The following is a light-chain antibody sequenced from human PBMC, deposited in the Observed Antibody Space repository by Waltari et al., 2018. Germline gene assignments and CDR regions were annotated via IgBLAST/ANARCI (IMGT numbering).Light chain of an antibody. CDR3: QSSDSSGSYVL. J-gene: IGLJ3*02. V-gene: IGLV3-25*03. Sequence: SYGLTQAPSVSVSPGQPARIPCSGDPLPKEYAYWYQQKPGQAPVLVIYKDSERPSGIPERFSGSRAGTTVALTINGVQAEDEAEYYCQSSDSSGSYVLFGGGTKLTVL. CDR2: KDS. CDR1: PLPKEY.